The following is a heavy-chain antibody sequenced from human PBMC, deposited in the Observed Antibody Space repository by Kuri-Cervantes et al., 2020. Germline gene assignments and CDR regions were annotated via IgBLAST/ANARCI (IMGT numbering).Heavy chain of an antibody. CDR1: GGTFSSYA. CDR2: IIPIFGTA. CDR3: ASHHIVVVTAISWAESDAFDI. Sequence: SVKVSCKASGGTFSSYAISWVRQAPGQGLEWMGGIIPIFGTANYAQKFQGRVTITADESTSTAYMELSSLRSEDTAVYYCASHHIVVVTAISWAESDAFDICGQGTMVTVSS. J-gene: IGHJ3*02. D-gene: IGHD2-21*02. V-gene: IGHV1-69*13.